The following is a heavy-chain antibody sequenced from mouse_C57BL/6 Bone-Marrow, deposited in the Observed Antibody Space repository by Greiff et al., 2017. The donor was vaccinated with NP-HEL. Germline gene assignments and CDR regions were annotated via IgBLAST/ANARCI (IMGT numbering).Heavy chain of an antibody. CDR3: TTYYYGSRDV. V-gene: IGHV14-4*01. CDR1: GFNIKDDY. CDR2: IDPENGDT. J-gene: IGHJ1*03. Sequence: VQLKESGAELVRPGASVKLSCTASGFNIKDDYMHWVKQRPEQGLEWIGWIDPENGDTEYASKFQGKATITADTSSNTAYLQLSSLTSEDTAVYYCTTYYYGSRDVWGTGTTVTVSS. D-gene: IGHD1-1*01.